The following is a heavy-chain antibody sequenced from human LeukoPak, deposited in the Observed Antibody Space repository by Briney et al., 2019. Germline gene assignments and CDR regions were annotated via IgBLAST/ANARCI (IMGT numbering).Heavy chain of an antibody. Sequence: PSETLSLTCTVSGGSISSYYWSWFRQPPAKGLEWIGYIYYTGSTNYNPSLKSRVTISVDTSKNQFSLKLSSVTAADTAVYYCARDQRSGDYWFDPWGQGTLVTVSS. V-gene: IGHV4-59*01. J-gene: IGHJ5*02. CDR2: IYYTGST. D-gene: IGHD2-21*02. CDR3: ARDQRSGDYWFDP. CDR1: GGSISSYY.